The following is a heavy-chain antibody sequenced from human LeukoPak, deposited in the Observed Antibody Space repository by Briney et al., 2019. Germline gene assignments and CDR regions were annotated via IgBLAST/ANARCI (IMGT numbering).Heavy chain of an antibody. CDR2: INGDGSST. D-gene: IGHD4-23*01. CDR3: AYYGGGALDI. CDR1: GFIFSNYW. Sequence: GGSLRLSCAASGFIFSNYWMYWVRQAPGKGLVWVSRINGDGSSTNYADSVKGRFTISRDNAKNTLYLQMNSLRAEDTAVYYCAYYGGGALDIWGQGTMVTVSS. V-gene: IGHV3-74*01. J-gene: IGHJ3*02.